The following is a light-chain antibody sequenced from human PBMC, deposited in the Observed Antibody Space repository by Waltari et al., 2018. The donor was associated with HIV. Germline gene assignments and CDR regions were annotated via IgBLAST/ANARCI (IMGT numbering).Light chain of an antibody. V-gene: IGKV3-15*01. J-gene: IGKJ2*01. CDR1: QSISSN. CDR2: GAS. CDR3: QQYNNWPPYT. Sequence: EIVMTQSPATLSVSPGERATLSCRASQSISSNLAWYQQKPGQAPRLLIYGASTRATGIPVRFSGSGSGTEFTLTISSLQSEDFAVYYCQQYNNWPPYTFGQGTKLEIK.